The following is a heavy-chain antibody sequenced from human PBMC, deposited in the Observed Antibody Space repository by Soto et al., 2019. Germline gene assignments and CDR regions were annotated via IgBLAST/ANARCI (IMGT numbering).Heavy chain of an antibody. CDR1: GYTFTSYA. CDR2: INPNSGDT. Sequence: ASVKVSCKASGYTFTSYAIVWVRQAPGQGLEWMGWINPNSGDTYLAQRFQGRVTMNRDTSIRTVYMELRGLTSDDTAEYYCAKGGAIVAAGTRVYLYNAMDVWGQGTTVTVSS. V-gene: IGHV1-2*02. D-gene: IGHD1-26*01. CDR3: AKGGAIVAAGTRVYLYNAMDV. J-gene: IGHJ6*02.